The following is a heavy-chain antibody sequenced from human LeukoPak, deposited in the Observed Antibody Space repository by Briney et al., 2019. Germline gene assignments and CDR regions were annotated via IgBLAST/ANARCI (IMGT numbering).Heavy chain of an antibody. CDR2: IWYDENNQ. J-gene: IGHJ4*02. V-gene: IGHV3-33*06. D-gene: IGHD6-6*01. CDR3: AKDGGSSSPYYFDY. Sequence: PGRSLRLSCAASGFTFSSYGMHWVRQAPGKGLEWVAVIWYDENNQYYADSVKGRFTISRDISKNTLSLQMNSLKAEDTAVYFCAKDGGSSSPYYFDYWGQGTLVTVSS. CDR1: GFTFSSYG.